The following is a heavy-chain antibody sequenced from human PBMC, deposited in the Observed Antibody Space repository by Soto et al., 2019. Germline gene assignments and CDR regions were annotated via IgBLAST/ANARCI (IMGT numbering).Heavy chain of an antibody. D-gene: IGHD5-18*01. CDR1: GGSISSSSYY. Sequence: QLQLQESGPGLVKPSETLSLTCTVSGGSISSSSYYWGWIRQPPGKGLEWIGSIYYSGSTYYNPSLKSRVTIPVDTSKNQFSLKLSSVTAADTAVYYCARRPPPVSYGSYYFDYWGQGTLVTVSS. V-gene: IGHV4-39*01. CDR2: IYYSGST. J-gene: IGHJ4*02. CDR3: ARRPPPVSYGSYYFDY.